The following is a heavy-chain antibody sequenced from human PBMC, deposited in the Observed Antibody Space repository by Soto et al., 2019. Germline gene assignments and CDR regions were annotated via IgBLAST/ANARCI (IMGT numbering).Heavy chain of an antibody. J-gene: IGHJ6*02. Sequence: EVQLVESGGGLVQPGGSLRLSCAASGFTFSSYSMNWVRQAPGKGLEWVSYISSSSSSIYHADSVKGRFTISRDNAKNSLYLQMNSLRAEDTAVYYCARNQWGRYGMDVWGQGTTVTVSS. D-gene: IGHD1-26*01. V-gene: IGHV3-48*01. CDR2: ISSSSSSI. CDR3: ARNQWGRYGMDV. CDR1: GFTFSSYS.